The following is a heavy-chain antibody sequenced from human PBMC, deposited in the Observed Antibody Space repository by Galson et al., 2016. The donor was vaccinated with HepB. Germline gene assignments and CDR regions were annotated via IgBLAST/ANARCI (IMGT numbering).Heavy chain of an antibody. Sequence: ETLSLTCAVSGDSISSNKYYWGWIRQSPGKGLEYIGNMFYSGSTYYNPSLKSRVTISIDTSKNQFSLRLNSMTAADTAVYYCARTTYCGADCYSGFAAFDVWGRGTMVIVSS. CDR3: ARTTYCGADCYSGFAAFDV. V-gene: IGHV4-39*01. CDR2: MFYSGST. CDR1: GDSISSNKYY. D-gene: IGHD2-21*02. J-gene: IGHJ3*01.